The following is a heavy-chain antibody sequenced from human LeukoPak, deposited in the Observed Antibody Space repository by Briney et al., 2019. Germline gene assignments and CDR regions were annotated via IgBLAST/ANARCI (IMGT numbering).Heavy chain of an antibody. V-gene: IGHV4-4*07. CDR1: GGSISSYY. D-gene: IGHD3-3*01. J-gene: IGHJ6*03. Sequence: PSETLSLTCTVSGGSISSYYWSWIRQPAGKGLEWIGRIYTSGSTNYNPSLKSRVTMSVDTSKNQFSLKLSSVTAADTAVYYCARVFWSGYSTYYYYYMDVCGKGTTVTVSS. CDR3: ARVFWSGYSTYYYYYMDV. CDR2: IYTSGST.